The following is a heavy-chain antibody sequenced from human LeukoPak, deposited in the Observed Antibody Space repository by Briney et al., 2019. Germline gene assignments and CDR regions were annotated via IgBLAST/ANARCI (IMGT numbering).Heavy chain of an antibody. CDR3: ARDDSGAARGWFDP. CDR1: GGSLSGYH. Sequence: SETLSLTCAVYGGSLSGYHWSWIRHPPGKGLEWIREINHSGSTNYNPSLKSRVTISVDTSKNQFSLKLSSVTAADTAVYYCARDDSGAARGWFDPWGQGTLVTVSS. D-gene: IGHD6-6*01. J-gene: IGHJ5*02. V-gene: IGHV4-34*01. CDR2: INHSGST.